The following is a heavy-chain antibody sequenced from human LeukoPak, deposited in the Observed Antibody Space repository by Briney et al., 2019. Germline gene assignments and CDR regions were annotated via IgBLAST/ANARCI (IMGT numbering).Heavy chain of an antibody. J-gene: IGHJ4*02. CDR3: ARDVEYYYFDY. D-gene: IGHD2/OR15-2a*01. CDR1: GFTFSSYR. CDR2: ISSSSSYI. Sequence: GGSLRPSCAASGFTFSSYRMNWVRQAPGKGLEWVSSISSSSSYIYYADSVKGRFTLSRDNARNSLYLQMNSLRAEDTAVYYCARDVEYYYFDYWGQGTLVTVSS. V-gene: IGHV3-21*01.